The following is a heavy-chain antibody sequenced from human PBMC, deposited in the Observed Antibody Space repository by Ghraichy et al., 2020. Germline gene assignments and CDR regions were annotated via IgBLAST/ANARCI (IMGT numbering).Heavy chain of an antibody. J-gene: IGHJ4*02. CDR1: GGSISSSSYY. V-gene: IGHV4-39*01. Sequence: SETLSLTCTVSGGSISSSSYYWGWIRQPPGKGLEWIGSIYYSGSTYYNPSLKSRVTISVDTSKNQFSLKLSSVTAADTAVYYCFFGNYDSSGYYYGGEYYWGQGTLVTVSS. CDR2: IYYSGST. D-gene: IGHD3-22*01. CDR3: FFGNYDSSGYYYGGEYY.